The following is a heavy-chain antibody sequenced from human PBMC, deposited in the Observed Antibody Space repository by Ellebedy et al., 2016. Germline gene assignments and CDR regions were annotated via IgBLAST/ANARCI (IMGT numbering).Heavy chain of an antibody. Sequence: ASVKVSCXASGYTFNSYGINWVRQAPGQGLEWMGWISGYNGNTNYAQKLQGRVTMTTDTSTSTAYMELRSLRSDDTAVYYCARDLELGTVVASTEFDYWGQGIRVTVSS. J-gene: IGHJ4*02. V-gene: IGHV1-18*01. CDR1: GYTFNSYG. CDR2: ISGYNGNT. D-gene: IGHD3-22*01. CDR3: ARDLELGTVVASTEFDY.